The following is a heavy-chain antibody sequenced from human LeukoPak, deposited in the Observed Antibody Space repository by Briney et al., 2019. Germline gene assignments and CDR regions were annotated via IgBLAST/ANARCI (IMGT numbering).Heavy chain of an antibody. CDR1: GSSMRSGGYY. J-gene: IGHJ4*02. Sequence: SETLSLTCSVSGSSMRSGGYYWLWIRQPPGRELEWIGSIYYSGDTYYNPSVESRVTLSLDTSNNQFSLELTAVTAADTAVYYCARENDPFDYWGQGTLVTVSS. CDR3: ARENDPFDY. V-gene: IGHV4-39*07. CDR2: IYYSGDT.